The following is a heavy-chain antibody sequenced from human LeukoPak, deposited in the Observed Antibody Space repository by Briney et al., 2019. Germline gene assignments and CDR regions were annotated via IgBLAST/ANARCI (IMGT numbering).Heavy chain of an antibody. J-gene: IGHJ4*02. CDR2: ISAYNGNT. D-gene: IGHD3-3*01. CDR3: ARDPQITIFGVVSKAPDY. Sequence: ASVKVSCKASGYTFTNYGISWVRQAPGQGLEWMGWISAYNGNTNYAQKLQGGVTMTTDTSTSTAYMELRSLRSEDTAVYYCARDPQITIFGVVSKAPDYWGQGTLVTVSS. CDR1: GYTFTNYG. V-gene: IGHV1-18*01.